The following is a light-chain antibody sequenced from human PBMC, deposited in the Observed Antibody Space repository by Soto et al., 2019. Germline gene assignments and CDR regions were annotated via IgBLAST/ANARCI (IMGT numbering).Light chain of an antibody. Sequence: QSALTQPASVSGSPGQSITISCAGTSSDVGGYKYVSWYQQHPGKAPKPMIYEVSNRPSGVSNRFSGSKSGNTASLTISGLQAEDEADYYCNSYTSTYTGVFGTGTKLTVL. V-gene: IGLV2-14*01. CDR3: NSYTSTYTGV. J-gene: IGLJ1*01. CDR2: EVS. CDR1: SSDVGGYKY.